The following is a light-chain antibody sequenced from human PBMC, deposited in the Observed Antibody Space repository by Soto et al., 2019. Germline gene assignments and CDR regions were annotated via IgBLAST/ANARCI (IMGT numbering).Light chain of an antibody. CDR3: QQYGSSPNT. V-gene: IGKV3-20*01. J-gene: IGKJ2*01. Sequence: EIVLTQSPGTLSLSPGERATLSCRASQSVSSSDLAWYQQKPGPAPRLLIYGASSRATGIPDRFSGSGSGTDFTITISRLEPEDFAVYYCQQYGSSPNTFGQGTKLEIK. CDR1: QSVSSSD. CDR2: GAS.